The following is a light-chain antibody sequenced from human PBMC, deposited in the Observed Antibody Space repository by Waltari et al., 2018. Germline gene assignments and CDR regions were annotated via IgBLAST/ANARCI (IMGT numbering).Light chain of an antibody. CDR1: ALPQQY. CDR2: KDS. J-gene: IGLJ3*02. Sequence: SYELTQPPSVSVSPGQTARITCSADALPQQYAYWYQQKPGQAPVLVIYKDSERPSGIPERFSGSSSGTTVTLTISGVQAEDEADDYCQSADSSGTWVFGGGTKLTVL. CDR3: QSADSSGTWV. V-gene: IGLV3-25*03.